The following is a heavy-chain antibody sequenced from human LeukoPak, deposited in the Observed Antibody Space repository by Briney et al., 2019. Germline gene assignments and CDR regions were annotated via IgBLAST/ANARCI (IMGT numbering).Heavy chain of an antibody. CDR1: GGSISSGGYS. J-gene: IGHJ1*01. CDR2: IYHSGST. Sequence: PSETLSLTCAVSGGSISSGGYSWSWIRQPPGKGLEWIGYIYHSGSTYYNPSLKSRVTISVDRSKNQFSLKLSSVTAADTAVYYCARGEYYDSSGARAEYFQHWGQGTLVTVSS. V-gene: IGHV4-30-2*01. D-gene: IGHD3-22*01. CDR3: ARGEYYDSSGARAEYFQH.